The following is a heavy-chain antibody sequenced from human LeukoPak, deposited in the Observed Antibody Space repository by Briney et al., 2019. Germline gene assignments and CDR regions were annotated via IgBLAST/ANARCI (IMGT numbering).Heavy chain of an antibody. CDR1: GFTFSSYW. V-gene: IGHV3-7*01. D-gene: IGHD4-11*01. CDR2: IKQDGSEK. CDR3: ARLYSNYYYYMDV. Sequence: GGSLRLSCAASGFTFSSYWMSWVRQAPGKGLEWVANIKQDGSEKYYVDSVKGRFTISRDNAKNSLYLQMNSLRAEDTAVYYCARLYSNYYYYMDVWGKGTTVTVSS. J-gene: IGHJ6*03.